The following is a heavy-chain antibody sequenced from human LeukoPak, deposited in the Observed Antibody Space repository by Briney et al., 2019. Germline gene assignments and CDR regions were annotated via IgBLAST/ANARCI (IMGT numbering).Heavy chain of an antibody. CDR1: GGSISSSSYY. J-gene: IGHJ4*02. D-gene: IGHD3-10*01. V-gene: IGHV3-66*01. CDR2: LYHGGST. Sequence: ETLSLTCTVSGGSISSSSYYWGWIRQPPGKGLEWVSILYHGGSTYYADSVKGRFSISRDTSKNTLYLQMNSLRVEDTAVYYCATRRFGELTYWGQGTLVTVSS. CDR3: ATRRFGELTY.